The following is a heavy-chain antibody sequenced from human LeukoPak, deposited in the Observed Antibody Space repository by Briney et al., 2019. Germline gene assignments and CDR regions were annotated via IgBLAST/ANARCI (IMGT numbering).Heavy chain of an antibody. CDR1: GYTLTELS. CDR2: FDPEDGER. D-gene: IGHD3-3*01. J-gene: IGHJ3*01. Sequence: ASVKVSCKVSGYTLTELSTHWVRQAPGKGLEWMGGFDPEDGERIYAQKFQDRVTMTEDTSTDTAYMELRSLTSEYTAMYYCATALRLEALDLWGHGTMVTVSS. CDR3: ATALRLEALDL. V-gene: IGHV1-24*01.